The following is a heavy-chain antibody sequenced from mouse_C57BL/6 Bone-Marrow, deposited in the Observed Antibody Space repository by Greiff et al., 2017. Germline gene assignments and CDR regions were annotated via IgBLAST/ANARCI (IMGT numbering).Heavy chain of an antibody. J-gene: IGHJ4*01. V-gene: IGHV7-3*01. CDR1: GFTFTDYY. D-gene: IGHD1-1*01. CDR3: ARSYYGSSLAMDY. Sequence: EVKVVESGGGLVQPGGSLSLSCAASGFTFTDYYMSWVRQPPGKALEWLGFIRNKANGYTTEYSASVKGRFTNSRDISQSILYLQMNALRAEDSATYYCARSYYGSSLAMDYWGQGTSVTVSS. CDR2: IRNKANGYTT.